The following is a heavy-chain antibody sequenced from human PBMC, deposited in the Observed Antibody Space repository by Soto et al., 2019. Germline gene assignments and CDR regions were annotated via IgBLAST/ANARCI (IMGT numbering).Heavy chain of an antibody. V-gene: IGHV3-74*01. Sequence: EVQLVESGGGLVQPGGSLRLSCAGSGFTFSNYWMHWVRQAPGKGLEWVSRIDHDGPTDYADSERGRFTISRDNAENTLYLQMNSLSPEDTAVYYCVRDSHGDYWGQGTLVTVSS. J-gene: IGHJ4*02. CDR2: IDHDGPT. CDR1: GFTFSNYW. CDR3: VRDSHGDY.